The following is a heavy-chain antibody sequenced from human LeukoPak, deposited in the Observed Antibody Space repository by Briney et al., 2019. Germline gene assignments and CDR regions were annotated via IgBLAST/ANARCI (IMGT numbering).Heavy chain of an antibody. D-gene: IGHD3-22*01. CDR3: ARDSDYYDSSGYHPSYYYYGMDV. J-gene: IGHJ6*02. CDR1: GFTFSSYG. V-gene: IGHV3-33*08. CDR2: IWYDGSNK. Sequence: GGSLRLSCAASGFTFSSYGMHWVRQAPGKGLEWVAVIWYDGSNKYYADSVKGRFTISRDNSKNTLYLQMNSLRAEDTAVYYCARDSDYYDSSGYHPSYYYYGMDVWGQGTTVTVFS.